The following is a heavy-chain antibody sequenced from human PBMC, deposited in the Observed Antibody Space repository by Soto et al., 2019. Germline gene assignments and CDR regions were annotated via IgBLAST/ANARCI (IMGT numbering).Heavy chain of an antibody. CDR3: ARWGATVVLDV. CDR1: GFTFRSYV. J-gene: IGHJ1*01. CDR2: TSYDGSGK. V-gene: IGHV3-30*19. D-gene: IGHD2-15*01. Sequence: QVQLVESGGGVVQPGTSLRLSCVGSGFTFRSYVIHWVRQAPGKGLEWVALTSYDGSGKYYGDSVRGRFTISRDNSRNTVDRKMDSMRLEDTARYYCARWGATVVLDVWGQGTLVSVSS.